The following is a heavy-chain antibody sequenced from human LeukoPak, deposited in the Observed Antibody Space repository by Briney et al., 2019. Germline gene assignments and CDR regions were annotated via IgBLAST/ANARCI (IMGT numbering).Heavy chain of an antibody. J-gene: IGHJ4*02. Sequence: GGSLRLSCAASGFTFSSYAMSWVRQAPGKGLEWVSAISGSGGSTYYADSVKGRFTIPRDNSKNTLYLQMNSLRAEDTAVYYCAKDLRYYGSGTDYWGQGTLVTVSS. CDR2: ISGSGGST. D-gene: IGHD3-10*01. CDR3: AKDLRYYGSGTDY. CDR1: GFTFSSYA. V-gene: IGHV3-23*01.